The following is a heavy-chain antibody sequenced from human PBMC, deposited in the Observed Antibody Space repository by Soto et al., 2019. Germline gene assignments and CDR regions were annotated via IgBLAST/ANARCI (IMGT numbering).Heavy chain of an antibody. D-gene: IGHD1-26*01. J-gene: IGHJ4*02. V-gene: IGHV4-34*01. CDR3: ARGLFSETHYSGGWYFFDY. CDR2: INDGGSA. CDR1: GGSFSGYS. Sequence: SETLSLTCAVYGGSFSGYSWTWIRQSPGKGLEWIGQINDGGSANYNPSLKSRVTISVDTSDNEFFLELSSVTAADTAVYYCARGLFSETHYSGGWYFFDYWGQGTLVTVSS.